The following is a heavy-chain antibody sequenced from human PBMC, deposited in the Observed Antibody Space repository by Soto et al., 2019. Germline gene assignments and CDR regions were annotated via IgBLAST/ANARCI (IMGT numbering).Heavy chain of an antibody. D-gene: IGHD6-6*01. CDR3: AIRKHTSSTQYPYTTY. CDR1: EVVFSSDG. V-gene: IGHV3-30*02. Sequence: GGSLRLAWAAWEVVFSSDGMHWVRQAAGKGLEWVAFIWYDGSNKFYGDSVKGRFTISRDNSKNTLYLQLNSLRAEDTAVYYCAIRKHTSSTQYPYTTYWR. CDR2: IWYDGSNK. J-gene: IGHJ4*01.